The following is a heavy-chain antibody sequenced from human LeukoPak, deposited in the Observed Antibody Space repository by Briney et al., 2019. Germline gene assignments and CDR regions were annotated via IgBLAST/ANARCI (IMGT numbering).Heavy chain of an antibody. Sequence: GGSLRLSCAAFGFTFSSYAMHWVRQAPGKGLEWVAVISYDGSNKYYADSVKGRFTISRDNSKNTLYLQMNSLRAEDTAVYYCARDRGRVVVVPAAMPPDYWGQGTLVTVSS. CDR2: ISYDGSNK. CDR3: ARDRGRVVVVPAAMPPDY. V-gene: IGHV3-30*04. CDR1: GFTFSSYA. J-gene: IGHJ4*02. D-gene: IGHD2-2*01.